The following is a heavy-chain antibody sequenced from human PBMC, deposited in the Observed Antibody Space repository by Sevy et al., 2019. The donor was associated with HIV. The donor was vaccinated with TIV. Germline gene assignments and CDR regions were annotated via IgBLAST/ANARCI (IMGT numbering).Heavy chain of an antibody. Sequence: ASVKVSCKASGRTFSNYALSWVRQAPGQGLEWMGGIIPMFGRANYVQKFQGRVTITADESTSTAYMELSSLRSEETAVYFCARSISWYASFDSWGQGTLVTVSS. CDR1: GRTFSNYA. J-gene: IGHJ4*02. CDR3: ARSISWYASFDS. V-gene: IGHV1-69*13. D-gene: IGHD6-13*01. CDR2: IIPMFGRA.